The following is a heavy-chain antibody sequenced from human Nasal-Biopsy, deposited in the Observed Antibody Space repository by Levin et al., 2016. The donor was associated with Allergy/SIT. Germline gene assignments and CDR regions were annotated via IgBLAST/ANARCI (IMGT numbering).Heavy chain of an antibody. V-gene: IGHV3-64D*06. Sequence: GESLKISCSASGFSFSTYAMYWVRQAPGKGLEYVSAISSNGGGTYYADSVKGRVIISRDNSKNTLFLQMSSLRPEDTAVYYCVKDNWGIGYWGQGTLVTVSS. J-gene: IGHJ4*02. D-gene: IGHD7-27*01. CDR3: VKDNWGIGY. CDR2: ISSNGGGT. CDR1: GFSFSTYA.